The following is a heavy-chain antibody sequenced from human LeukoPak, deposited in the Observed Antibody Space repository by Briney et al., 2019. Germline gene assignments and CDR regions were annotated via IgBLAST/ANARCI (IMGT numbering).Heavy chain of an antibody. V-gene: IGHV3-30*18. D-gene: IGHD3-22*01. J-gene: IGHJ4*02. CDR2: ISYDGSNK. CDR3: AKGGTYYYDSSGYSLLDY. Sequence: GRSLRLSCAASGFTSSSYGMHWVRQAPGKGLEWVAVISYDGSNKYYADSVKGRFTISRDNSKNTLYLQMNSLRAEDTAVYYCAKGGTYYYDSSGYSLLDYWGQGTLVTVSS. CDR1: GFTSSSYG.